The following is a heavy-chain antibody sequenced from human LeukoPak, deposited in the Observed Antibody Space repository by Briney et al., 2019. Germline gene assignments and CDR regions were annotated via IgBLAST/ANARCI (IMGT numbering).Heavy chain of an antibody. J-gene: IGHJ6*03. CDR2: ISGIVGST. D-gene: IGHD6-19*01. V-gene: IGHV3-23*01. Sequence: GGSLRLSCAASAFTFSNYAMTWVRQAPGKGPEWVSSISGIVGSTYYADSVKGRFTISRDDSKNTLYLQMNSLRAEDTAIYYCARAQWRTYSYYYMDVWGKGTTVTVSS. CDR1: AFTFSNYA. CDR3: ARAQWRTYSYYYMDV.